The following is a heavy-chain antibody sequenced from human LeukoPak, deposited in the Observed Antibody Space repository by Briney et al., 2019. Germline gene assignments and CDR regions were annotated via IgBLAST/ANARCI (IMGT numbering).Heavy chain of an antibody. CDR3: ARIGNDLPDAFDI. CDR1: GFTFSSYG. V-gene: IGHV3-23*01. J-gene: IGHJ3*02. Sequence: GGSLRLSCAASGFTFSSYGMSWVRQAPGKGLEWVSAISGSGGSTYYADSVKGRFTISRDNAKNSLYLQMNSLRAEDTAVYYCARIGNDLPDAFDIWGQGTMVTVSS. D-gene: IGHD1-1*01. CDR2: ISGSGGST.